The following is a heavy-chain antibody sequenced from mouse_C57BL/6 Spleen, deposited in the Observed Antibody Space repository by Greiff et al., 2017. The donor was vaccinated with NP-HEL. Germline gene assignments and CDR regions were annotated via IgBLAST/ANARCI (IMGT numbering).Heavy chain of an antibody. V-gene: IGHV1-85*01. J-gene: IGHJ4*01. CDR2: IYPRDGST. Sequence: VKLQESGPELVKPGASVKLSCKASGYTFTSYDINWVKQRPGQGLEWIGWIYPRDGSTKYNEKFKGKATLTVDTSSSTAYMELHSLTSEDSAVYFCARFITTVVAYYYAMDYWGQGTSVTVSS. CDR1: GYTFTSYD. D-gene: IGHD1-1*01. CDR3: ARFITTVVAYYYAMDY.